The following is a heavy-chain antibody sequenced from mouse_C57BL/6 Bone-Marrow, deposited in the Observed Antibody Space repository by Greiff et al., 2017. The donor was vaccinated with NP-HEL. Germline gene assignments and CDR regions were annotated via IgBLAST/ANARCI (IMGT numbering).Heavy chain of an antibody. J-gene: IGHJ1*03. CDR3: EGSGWYFAD. V-gene: IGHV1-64*01. CDR2: IHPNSGST. Sequence: VKLQQPGAELVKPGASVKLSCKASGYTFTSYWMHWVKQRPGQGLEWIGMIHPNSGSTNYNEKFKSKATLTVDKSSSTAYMQLSSLTSEDSAVYYCEGSGWYFADWGKGTPVTVS. CDR1: GYTFTSYW. D-gene: IGHD1-1*02.